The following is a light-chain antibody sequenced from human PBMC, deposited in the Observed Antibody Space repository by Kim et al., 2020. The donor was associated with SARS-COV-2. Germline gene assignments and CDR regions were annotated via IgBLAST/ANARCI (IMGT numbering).Light chain of an antibody. J-gene: IGKJ4*01. CDR3: HQTSSFPTP. CDR1: QDIYDL. Sequence: SVGDTVTIPCRASQDIYDLVSWYQQQPGKAPKLLICRGSTLETGVPSRFSGSGSETEFTLTISNLQPEDFATYYCHQTSSFPTPFGGGTKVDIK. V-gene: IGKV1-12*01. CDR2: RGS.